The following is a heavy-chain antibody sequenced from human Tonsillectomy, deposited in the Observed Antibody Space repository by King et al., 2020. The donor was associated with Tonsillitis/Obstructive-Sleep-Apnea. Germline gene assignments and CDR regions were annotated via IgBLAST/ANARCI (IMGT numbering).Heavy chain of an antibody. CDR2: IYYSGST. D-gene: IGHD2-21*02. J-gene: IGHJ4*02. Sequence: QLQESGPGLVKPSETLSLTCTVSGGSISSSSYYWGWFRQPPGKGLEWIGSIYYSGSTYYNPSLKSRVTISVDTSKNQFSLKLSSVTAADTAVYYCARQIVVVVTASRTYAFDYWGQGTLVTVSS. CDR3: ARQIVVVVTASRTYAFDY. CDR1: GGSISSSSYY. V-gene: IGHV4-39*01.